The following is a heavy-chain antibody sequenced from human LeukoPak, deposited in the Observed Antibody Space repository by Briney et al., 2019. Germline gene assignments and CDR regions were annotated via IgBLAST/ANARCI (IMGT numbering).Heavy chain of an antibody. D-gene: IGHD5-24*01. CDR1: GFTFDDYA. CDR3: AKDGRWLQLEYYFDY. J-gene: IGHJ4*02. CDR2: IGWNSGSI. V-gene: IGHV3-9*01. Sequence: GGSLRLSCAASGFTFDDYAMHWVRQAPGKGLEWVSTIGWNSGSIGYADSVKGRFTISKDNAKNSLYLQMNSLRAEDTAFYYCAKDGRWLQLEYYFDYWGQGTLVTVSS.